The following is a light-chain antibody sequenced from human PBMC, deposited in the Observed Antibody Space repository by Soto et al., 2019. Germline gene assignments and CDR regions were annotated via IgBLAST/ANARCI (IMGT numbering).Light chain of an antibody. CDR3: QQINSYPIT. CDR2: AAS. V-gene: IGKV1-9*01. Sequence: DIQLTQSPSFLSASVGDRVTITCRASQGINSYLAWYQQKPGKVPKLLIYAASTLQSGVPSRFSGSGSGTEFTLTISSLRPEDFATYYCQQINSYPITFGQGTRLEI. CDR1: QGINSY. J-gene: IGKJ5*01.